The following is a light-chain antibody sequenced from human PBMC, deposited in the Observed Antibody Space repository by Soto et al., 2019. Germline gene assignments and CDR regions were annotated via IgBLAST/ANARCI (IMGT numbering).Light chain of an antibody. CDR2: ATS. CDR3: QHYDTSPA. Sequence: EIVLTQSPGTLSLSPGERATLSCRASQSISNTYLAWYRQKPGQAPGLLIYATSNRSTGIPDRFSGSGSGTDFTLTISRLEPEDFTVYYCQHYDTSPAFGQGTKVEIK. J-gene: IGKJ1*01. V-gene: IGKV3-20*01. CDR1: QSISNTY.